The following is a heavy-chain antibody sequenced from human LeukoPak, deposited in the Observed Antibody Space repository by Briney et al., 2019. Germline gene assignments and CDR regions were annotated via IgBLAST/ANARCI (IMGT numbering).Heavy chain of an antibody. J-gene: IGHJ5*02. CDR1: GFTFSSYG. V-gene: IGHV3-23*01. Sequence: PGGTLRLSCAASGFTFSSYGMSWVRQAPGKGLEWVSAISGSGGSTYYADSVKGRFTISRDNSKNTLYLQMNSLRAEDTAVYYCARDAGQYQLLLNWFDPWGQGTLVTVSS. CDR3: ARDAGQYQLLLNWFDP. CDR2: ISGSGGST. D-gene: IGHD2-2*01.